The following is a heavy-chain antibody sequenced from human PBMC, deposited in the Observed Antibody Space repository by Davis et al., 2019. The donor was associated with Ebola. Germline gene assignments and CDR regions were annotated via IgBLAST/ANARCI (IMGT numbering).Heavy chain of an antibody. CDR3: AISVELYFDY. Sequence: SETLSLTCTVSGGSISSSSYYWGWIRQPPGKGLEWIGSIYYSGSSHYNPSLKSRVTISVDTSKNQFSLKLSSVTAADTAVYYCAISVELYFDYWGQGTLVTVSS. V-gene: IGHV4-39*01. CDR2: IYYSGSS. CDR1: GGSISSSSYY. D-gene: IGHD3-10*01. J-gene: IGHJ4*02.